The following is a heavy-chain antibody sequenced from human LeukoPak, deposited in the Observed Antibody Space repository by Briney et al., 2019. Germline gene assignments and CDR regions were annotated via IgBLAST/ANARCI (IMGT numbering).Heavy chain of an antibody. V-gene: IGHV4-4*07. CDR3: ARGFLGDYFGSGSYYVFDY. CDR1: GGSISSYY. D-gene: IGHD3-10*01. CDR2: FYTSGST. Sequence: SETLSLTCTVSGGSISSYYWSWIRQPAGKGLEWIGRFYTSGSTKYNPSLKSRVTMSEDTSKNHFSLKLSSVTAADTAVYYCARGFLGDYFGSGSYYVFDYWGQGTLVTVSS. J-gene: IGHJ4*02.